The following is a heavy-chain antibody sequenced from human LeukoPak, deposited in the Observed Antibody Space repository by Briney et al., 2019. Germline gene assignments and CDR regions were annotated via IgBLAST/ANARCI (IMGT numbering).Heavy chain of an antibody. CDR1: GFTFSDYY. D-gene: IGHD3-10*01. J-gene: IGHJ6*02. CDR2: ISSSGITM. CDR3: ARVRYYGSGSYSYYYYGMDV. Sequence: PGGSLRLSCAASGFTFSDYYMSWIRQAPGKGLECVSYISSSGITMYNADSVKGRFTISRDNAKNSLYLQMNSLRAEDTAVYYCARVRYYGSGSYSYYYYGMDVWGQGTTVTVSS. V-gene: IGHV3-11*01.